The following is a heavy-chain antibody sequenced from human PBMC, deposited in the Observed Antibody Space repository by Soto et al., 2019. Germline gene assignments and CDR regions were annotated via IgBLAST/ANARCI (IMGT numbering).Heavy chain of an antibody. J-gene: IGHJ4*02. Sequence: PGGSLRLSCAASGFTFSSYWMSWVRQAPGRGLEWVANMNEDGSEKYYVDSVKGRFTISRDNAKNSLDLQMNSLRAEDTAVYYCASLKGRYGKFENWGQGTLVTVSS. CDR2: MNEDGSEK. CDR3: ASLKGRYGKFEN. CDR1: GFTFSSYW. D-gene: IGHD5-18*01. V-gene: IGHV3-7*05.